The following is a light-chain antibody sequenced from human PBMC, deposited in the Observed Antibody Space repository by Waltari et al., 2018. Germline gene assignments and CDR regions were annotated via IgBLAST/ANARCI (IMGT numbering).Light chain of an antibody. CDR3: AAWDDSLDGNWV. V-gene: IGLV1-44*01. CDR1: RSHVGIQP. CDR2: NNN. Sequence: QSVLTQPPSASGTPGQRVTISCSGSRSHVGIQPVNWYQQLPGTAPKLLIYNNNQRPSEVPDRFSGSKSGTSASLAISGLQSEDEADYYCAAWDDSLDGNWVFGGGTKLTVL. J-gene: IGLJ3*02.